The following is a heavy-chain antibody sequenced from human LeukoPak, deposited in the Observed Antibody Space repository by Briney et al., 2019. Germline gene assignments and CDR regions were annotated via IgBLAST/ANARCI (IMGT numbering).Heavy chain of an antibody. CDR2: TMPISGTT. Sequence: WASVKVSCKASGGTFSSYSISWVRQAPGQGLEWMGGTMPISGTTNYAQKFQGRVTIIADESTSTAYIELSSLRSEDTAVYYCARPKAILTGHYSRRSNWFDPWGQGTLVTVSS. D-gene: IGHD3-9*01. CDR3: ARPKAILTGHYSRRSNWFDP. J-gene: IGHJ5*02. CDR1: GGTFSSYS. V-gene: IGHV1-69*13.